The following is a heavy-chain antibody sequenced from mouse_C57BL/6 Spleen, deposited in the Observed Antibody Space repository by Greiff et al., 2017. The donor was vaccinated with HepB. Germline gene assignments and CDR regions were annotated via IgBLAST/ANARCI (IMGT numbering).Heavy chain of an antibody. CDR3: AILTGTDWYFDV. V-gene: IGHV1-82*01. CDR2: IYPGDGDT. J-gene: IGHJ1*03. Sequence: QVQLQQSGPELVKPGASVKISCKASGYAFSSSWINWVKQRPGKGLEWIGRIYPGDGDTNYNGKFKGKATLTADKSSSTAYMQLSSLTSEDSAVYFCAILTGTDWYFDVWGTGTTVTVSS. D-gene: IGHD4-1*01. CDR1: GYAFSSSW.